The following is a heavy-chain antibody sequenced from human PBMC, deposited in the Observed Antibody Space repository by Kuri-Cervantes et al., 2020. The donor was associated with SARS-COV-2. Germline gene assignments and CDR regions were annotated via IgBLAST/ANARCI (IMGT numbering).Heavy chain of an antibody. CDR2: IDHSGST. J-gene: IGHJ6*04. CDR3: ARDYFADV. Sequence: ESLKISCAVYGGSFSGYYWSWIRQPPGKGLEWIGEIDHSGSTNYNPSLKSRVTISVDTSKNQFSLKLSSVTAADTAVYYCARDYFADVWGKGTTVTVSS. D-gene: IGHD2/OR15-2a*01. CDR1: GGSFSGYY. V-gene: IGHV4-34*01.